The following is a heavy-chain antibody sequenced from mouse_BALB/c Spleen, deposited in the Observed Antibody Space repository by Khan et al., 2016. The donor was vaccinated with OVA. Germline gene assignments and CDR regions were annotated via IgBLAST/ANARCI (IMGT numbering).Heavy chain of an antibody. CDR1: GFSLTNYS. CDR2: IWSAGST. CDR3: AGRGYDYGRGALFAY. V-gene: IGHV2-2*02. D-gene: IGHD2-4*01. J-gene: IGHJ3*01. Sequence: QVQLKQSGPGLVQPSQSLSITCTVSGFSLTNYSVHWVRQSPGKGLEWLGVIWSAGSTDYNAAFISRLTTRTDNSRSQVFFKMNSLQPNDPAIYYCAGRGYDYGRGALFAYWGQGTLVTVSA.